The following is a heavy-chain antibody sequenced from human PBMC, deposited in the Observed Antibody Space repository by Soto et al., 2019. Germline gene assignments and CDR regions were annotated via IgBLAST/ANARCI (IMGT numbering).Heavy chain of an antibody. CDR1: GITFSGYA. J-gene: IGHJ5*02. Sequence: GGSLRLSCAASGITFSGYAMHWVRQAPGKGLECVAVISYDGRNKYYADSVRGRFTISRDNSKNTLYLQMNSLRVEDTAVYHCARGGSRGPATGWFDPWGQGTLVTVS. V-gene: IGHV3-30*03. CDR3: ARGGSRGPATGWFDP. D-gene: IGHD2-2*01. CDR2: ISYDGRNK.